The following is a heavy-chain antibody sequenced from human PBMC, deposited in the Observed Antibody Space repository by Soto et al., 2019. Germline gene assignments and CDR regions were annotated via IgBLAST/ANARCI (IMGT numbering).Heavy chain of an antibody. D-gene: IGHD3-22*01. CDR1: GFTFSSCG. CDR3: ARGLYYYDSSGYSTHFDY. CDR2: IWYDGSNK. J-gene: IGHJ4*02. Sequence: QVQLVESGGGVVQPGRSLRLSCAASGFTFSSCGMHWVRQAPGKGLEWVAVIWYDGSNKYYADSVKGRFTISRDNSKNTLYLQMNSLRAEDTAVYYCARGLYYYDSSGYSTHFDYWGQGTLVTVSS. V-gene: IGHV3-33*01.